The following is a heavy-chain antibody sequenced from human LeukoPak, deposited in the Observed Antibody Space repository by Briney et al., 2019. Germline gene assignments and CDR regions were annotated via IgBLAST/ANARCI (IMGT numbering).Heavy chain of an antibody. Sequence: GGSLRLSCAASGFTFSSYEMNWVRQAPGKGLEWVSYISSSGSTIYYADSVKGRFTISRDNAKNSLYLQMNSLRAEDTALYYCARDMKHGLLWFGELLPGLDYWGQGTLVTVSS. CDR2: ISSSGSTI. J-gene: IGHJ4*02. V-gene: IGHV3-48*03. CDR1: GFTFSSYE. D-gene: IGHD3-10*01. CDR3: ARDMKHGLLWFGELLPGLDY.